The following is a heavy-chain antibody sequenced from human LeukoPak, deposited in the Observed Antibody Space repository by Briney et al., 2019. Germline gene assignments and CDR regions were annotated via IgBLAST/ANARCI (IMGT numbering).Heavy chain of an antibody. CDR1: GGSISSGNYY. D-gene: IGHD2-8*01. CDR3: ARHVWDIGFQQ. V-gene: IGHV4-39*01. CDR2: IYSGST. J-gene: IGHJ1*01. Sequence: SETLSLTCTVSGGSISSGNYYWGWIRQPPGKGLEWIGSIYSGSTYSNPSLKSRAIISVDTSKNQFSLKLSSVTAADTAVYYCARHVWDIGFQQWGQGTLVTVSS.